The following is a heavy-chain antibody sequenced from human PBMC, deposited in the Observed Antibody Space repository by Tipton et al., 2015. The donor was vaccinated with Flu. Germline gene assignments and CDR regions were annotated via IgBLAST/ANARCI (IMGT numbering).Heavy chain of an antibody. V-gene: IGHV4-34*01. J-gene: IGHJ5*01. CDR1: GGSLSSYY. CDR2: INHSGNT. D-gene: IGHD3-16*01. Sequence: LSLTCSVSGGSLSSYYWSWTRQPPGKGLEWIGEINHSGNTNYNPSLKSRLAMSIDTSKKQFSLRLSSVTAADTAVYYCAKVLFGWVESWAQGTLVTVSS. CDR3: AKVLFGWVES.